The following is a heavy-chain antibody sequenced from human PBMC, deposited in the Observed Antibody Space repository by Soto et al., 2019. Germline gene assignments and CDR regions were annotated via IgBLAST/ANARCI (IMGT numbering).Heavy chain of an antibody. CDR3: ARVIGGSGWYGSFGS. D-gene: IGHD6-19*01. CDR1: GGSFSSYA. J-gene: IGHJ4*02. V-gene: IGHV1-69*01. Sequence: VQLMQSGAEVKKPGSSVKVSCKASGGSFSSYAINWVRQAPGQGLAWMGGIIPMFGTPNYAQKFQGRVTITADESTNTAYMELGSLRSEDTAVYYCARVIGGSGWYGSFGSWGQGTLVTVSS. CDR2: IIPMFGTP.